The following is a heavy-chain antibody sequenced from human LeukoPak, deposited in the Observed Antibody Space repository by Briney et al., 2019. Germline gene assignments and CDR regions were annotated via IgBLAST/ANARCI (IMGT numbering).Heavy chain of an antibody. D-gene: IGHD1-26*01. Sequence: SQTLSLTCTVSGGSISSGGYYWSWLRQPPGKGLEWIGYIYHSGSTYYNPSLKSRVTISVDRSKNQFSLKLSSVTAADTAVYYCARTYSGSYQFDYWGQGTLVTVSS. CDR1: GGSISSGGYY. CDR3: ARTYSGSYQFDY. J-gene: IGHJ4*02. CDR2: IYHSGST. V-gene: IGHV4-30-2*01.